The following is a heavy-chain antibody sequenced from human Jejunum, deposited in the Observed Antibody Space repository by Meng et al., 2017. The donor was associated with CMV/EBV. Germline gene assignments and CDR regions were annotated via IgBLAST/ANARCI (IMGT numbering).Heavy chain of an antibody. D-gene: IGHD3-10*01. V-gene: IGHV3-66*02. CDR3: ARDYRGPYGSGSYFFDY. J-gene: IGHJ4*02. Sequence: CSVSDNCMTWVRQAPGKGLEWVSVIYSGGNTYYADSVKGRFTISRDNPKNTLYLQMNSLRAEDTDVYYCARDYRGPYGSGSYFFDYWGQGTLVTVSS. CDR2: IYSGGNT. CDR1: CSVSDNC.